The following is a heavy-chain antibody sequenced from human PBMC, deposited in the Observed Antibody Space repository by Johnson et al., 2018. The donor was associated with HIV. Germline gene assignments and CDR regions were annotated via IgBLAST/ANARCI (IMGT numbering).Heavy chain of an antibody. V-gene: IGHV3-30*18. CDR3: SKDRSSWYLETNDAFDM. CDR2: IPYDGSNK. J-gene: IGHJ3*02. Sequence: QVQLVESGGVLVQPGGSLRLSCAASGFTFDDYGMSWGRQAPGKGLEWVAVIPYDGSNKYYADSVKGRFTMARDNTNNTLYLQMDSLRAEDTAVYYCSKDRSSWYLETNDAFDMWGQGTMVIVSS. CDR1: GFTFDDYG. D-gene: IGHD6-13*01.